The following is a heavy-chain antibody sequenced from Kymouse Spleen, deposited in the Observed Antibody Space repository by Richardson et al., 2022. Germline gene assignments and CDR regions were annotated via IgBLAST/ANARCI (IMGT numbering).Heavy chain of an antibody. D-gene: IGHD4-11,IGHD4-11*01. CDR3: ARDGDYSNWNYFDY. Sequence: EVQLVESGGGLVQPGGSLRLSCAASGFTFSSYWMSWVRQAPGKGLEWVANIKQDGSEKYYVDSVKGRFTISRDNAKNSLYLQMNSLRAEDTAVYYCARDGDYSNWNYFDYWGQGTLVTVSS. CDR2: IKQDGSEK. J-gene: IGHJ4*02. CDR1: GFTFSSYW. V-gene: IGHV3-7*01.